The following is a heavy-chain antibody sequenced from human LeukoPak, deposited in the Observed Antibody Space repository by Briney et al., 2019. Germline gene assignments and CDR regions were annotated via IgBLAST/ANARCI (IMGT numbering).Heavy chain of an antibody. D-gene: IGHD3-10*01. V-gene: IGHV1-69*05. J-gene: IGHJ3*02. CDR1: GGTFSSYA. CDR2: IIPIFGTA. Sequence: SSVKVSCKASGGTFSSYAISWVLQAPGQGLEWMGGIIPIFGTANYAQKFQGRITITTDESTITAYMELSSLRSEDTAVYYCARGGRRDDAFDIWGQGTMVTVSS. CDR3: ARGGRRDDAFDI.